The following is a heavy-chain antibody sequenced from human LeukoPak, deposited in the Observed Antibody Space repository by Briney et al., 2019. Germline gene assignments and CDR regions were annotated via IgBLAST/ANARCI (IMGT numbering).Heavy chain of an antibody. CDR2: IWDDGSNK. V-gene: IGHV3-30*02. Sequence: QTGGSLRLSCAVFGFTFSDYGMHWVRQAPGKGLEWVAVIWDDGSNKYYADSVKGRFTISRDNSKNTLYMQMNSLRAEDTAVYYCAKDRDGGVTGIAYWGQGTLVTVSS. J-gene: IGHJ4*02. D-gene: IGHD2-21*02. CDR1: GFTFSDYG. CDR3: AKDRDGGVTGIAY.